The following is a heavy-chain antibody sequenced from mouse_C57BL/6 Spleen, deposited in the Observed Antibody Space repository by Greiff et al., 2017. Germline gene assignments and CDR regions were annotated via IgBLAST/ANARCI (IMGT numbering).Heavy chain of an antibody. CDR1: GFTFSDYG. D-gene: IGHD2-4*01. CDR3: ARRASYYDYGPFDY. V-gene: IGHV5-17*01. Sequence: EVKLMESGGGLVKPGGSLKLSCAASGFTFSDYGMHWVRQAPETGLEWVAYISSGSSTIYYADTVKGRFTISRDNAKNTLFLQMTSLRAEDTAMYYCARRASYYDYGPFDYWGQGTTLTVSS. J-gene: IGHJ2*01. CDR2: ISSGSSTI.